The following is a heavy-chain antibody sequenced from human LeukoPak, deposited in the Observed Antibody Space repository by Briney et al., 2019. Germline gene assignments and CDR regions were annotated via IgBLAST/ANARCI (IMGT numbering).Heavy chain of an antibody. Sequence: SDTLSLTCTVSGVSISSYYWSWIRQPLGKGLEWIGYIYYSGSTNYNPSLKSRVTISVDTSKNQFSLKLSSVTAADTAVYYCARRTGIAAPTGLYNWFDPWGQGTLVTVSS. D-gene: IGHD6-13*01. V-gene: IGHV4-59*01. CDR1: GVSISSYY. CDR2: IYYSGST. CDR3: ARRTGIAAPTGLYNWFDP. J-gene: IGHJ5*02.